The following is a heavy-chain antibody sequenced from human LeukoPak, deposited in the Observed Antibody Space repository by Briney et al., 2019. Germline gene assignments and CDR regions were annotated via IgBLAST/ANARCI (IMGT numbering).Heavy chain of an antibody. V-gene: IGHV4-39*07. J-gene: IGHJ4*02. CDR1: GGSISNRNFY. D-gene: IGHD3-10*01. Sequence: PSETLSLTCTVSGGSISNRNFYWGWIRQSPGKGLECIGSMYYSGSTYYNPSLKSRVTISIDTSKNQFSLKLSSVTAADTAVYYCARDYKGYYYGSGSYDDWGQGTLVTVSS. CDR2: MYYSGST. CDR3: ARDYKGYYYGSGSYDD.